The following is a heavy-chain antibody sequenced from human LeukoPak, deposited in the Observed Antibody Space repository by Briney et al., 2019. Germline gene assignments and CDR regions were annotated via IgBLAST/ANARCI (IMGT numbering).Heavy chain of an antibody. CDR2: INPNSGGT. CDR1: GYTFTGYY. V-gene: IGHV1-2*02. J-gene: IGHJ4*02. Sequence: GASVKVSCKASGYTFTGYYIHWVRQPPGQGLEWMGWINPNSGGTNYAQKFQGRVTMTRDRSINTAYMDLRSLTYDDTAVYYCARDKPAEAGLDFWGQGTLVTVSS. CDR3: ARDKPAEAGLDF.